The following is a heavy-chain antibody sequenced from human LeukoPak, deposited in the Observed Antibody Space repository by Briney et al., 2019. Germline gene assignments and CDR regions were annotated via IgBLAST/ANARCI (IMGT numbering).Heavy chain of an antibody. Sequence: GGSLRLSCAASGFTFSSYALHWVRQAPGKGLEWVAVISYDGSNKYYADSVKGRFTISRDNSKNTLYLQMNSLRAEDTAVYYCARGSEYYYDSSGYYYASVLDYCGQGTLVTVSS. D-gene: IGHD3-22*01. CDR2: ISYDGSNK. CDR1: GFTFSSYA. V-gene: IGHV3-30-3*01. CDR3: ARGSEYYYDSSGYYYASVLDY. J-gene: IGHJ4*02.